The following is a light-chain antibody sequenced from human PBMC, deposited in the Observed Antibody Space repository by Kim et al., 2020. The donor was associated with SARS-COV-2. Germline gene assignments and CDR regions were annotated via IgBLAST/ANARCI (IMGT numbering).Light chain of an antibody. CDR2: AAS. CDR1: KDIINY. Sequence: AAVGERVTVTCRAIKDIINYLAWFQLKPGKAPQLLIYAASALQPGVPSRFSGSGSGTDFTLTVTSLQPEDVSTYYCQKCDSTPWTFGQGTKVDIK. CDR3: QKCDSTPWT. V-gene: IGKV1-27*01. J-gene: IGKJ1*01.